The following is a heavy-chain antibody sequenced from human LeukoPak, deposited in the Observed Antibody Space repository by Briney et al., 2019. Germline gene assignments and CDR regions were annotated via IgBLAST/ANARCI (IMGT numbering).Heavy chain of an antibody. CDR1: GYTFTGYY. CDR2: INPNSGGI. J-gene: IGHJ5*02. V-gene: IGHV1-2*04. D-gene: IGHD3-9*01. Sequence: ASVKVSCKASGYTFTGYYMHWVRQAPGQGLEWMGWINPNSGGINYAQKFQGWVTMTRDTSISTAYMELSRLGSDDTAVYYCARGRNYDILTGYYDPWGQGTLVTVSS. CDR3: ARGRNYDILTGYYDP.